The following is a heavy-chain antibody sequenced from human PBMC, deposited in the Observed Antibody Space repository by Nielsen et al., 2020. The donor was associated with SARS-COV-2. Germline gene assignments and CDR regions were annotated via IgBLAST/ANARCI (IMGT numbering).Heavy chain of an antibody. CDR1: GGSINSDGYY. V-gene: IGHV4-31*03. J-gene: IGHJ4*02. CDR2: IYRSGST. Sequence: SETLSLTCSVSGGSINSDGYYWTWIRQNPGKGLEWIGYIYRSGSTYYNPSLESRLTLSIDTSKNQFSLKLNSVTAADSAVYYCARGMGGSYFHWGQGTLVTVSS. CDR3: ARGMGGSYFH. D-gene: IGHD1-26*01.